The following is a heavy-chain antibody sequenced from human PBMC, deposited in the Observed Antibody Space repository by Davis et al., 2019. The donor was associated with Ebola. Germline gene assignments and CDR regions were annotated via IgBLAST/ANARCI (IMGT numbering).Heavy chain of an antibody. V-gene: IGHV1-18*01. CDR1: GYTFSIYG. CDR2: INPYNGNT. J-gene: IGHJ3*02. Sequence: ASVKVSCKASGYTFSIYGLSWVRQAPGQGLEWMGWINPYNGNTDYAQNFQGRVTVTTDTSTSTAYMELRSLRSDDTAVYYCARKWELLLHAFDIWGQGTMVTVSS. D-gene: IGHD1-26*01. CDR3: ARKWELLLHAFDI.